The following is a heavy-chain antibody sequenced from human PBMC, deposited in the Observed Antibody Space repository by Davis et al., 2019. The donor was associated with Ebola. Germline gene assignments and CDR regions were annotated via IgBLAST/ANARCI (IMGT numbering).Heavy chain of an antibody. Sequence: SETLSLTCAVYGGFFSGYYWSWIRQPPGKGLEWIGEINHSGSTNYNPSLKSRVTISVDTSKNQFSLKLSSVTAADTAVYYCAREVLHAFDIWGQGTMVTVSS. V-gene: IGHV4-34*01. D-gene: IGHD1-1*01. CDR2: INHSGST. J-gene: IGHJ3*02. CDR1: GGFFSGYY. CDR3: AREVLHAFDI.